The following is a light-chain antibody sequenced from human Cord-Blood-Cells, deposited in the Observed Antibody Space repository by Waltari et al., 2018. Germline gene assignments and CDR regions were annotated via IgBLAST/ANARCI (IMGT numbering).Light chain of an antibody. V-gene: IGKV3-11*01. CDR2: DAS. Sequence: EIVLTQSPATLSLSPGERATLSCRASQSVSSYLAWYQQKPGQAPRLLIYDASNRATGIPARFSGIGSGTDVTLTISSLEPEDFAVYYCQQRSNWPLTFGPGTKVDIK. J-gene: IGKJ3*01. CDR1: QSVSSY. CDR3: QQRSNWPLT.